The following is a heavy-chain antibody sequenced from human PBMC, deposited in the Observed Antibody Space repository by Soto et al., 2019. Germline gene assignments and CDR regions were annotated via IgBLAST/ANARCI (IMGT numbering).Heavy chain of an antibody. CDR2: ISYSGRT. Sequence: PSETLSLTCTVSGASIITDNYFWVWIRQSPRRGLELIGSISYSGRTYDNPSLQSRVTISIDASKNQFSLKLTSVTTADTAVYYCPRRRASHYGGNHHPYYFDRWGQGALVTVSS. D-gene: IGHD4-17*01. V-gene: IGHV4-39*01. CDR3: PRRRASHYGGNHHPYYFDR. CDR1: GASIITDNYF. J-gene: IGHJ4*02.